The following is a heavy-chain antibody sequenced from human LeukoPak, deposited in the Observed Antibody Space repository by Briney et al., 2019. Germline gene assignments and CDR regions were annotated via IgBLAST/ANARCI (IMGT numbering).Heavy chain of an antibody. CDR1: GFXFSSYG. CDR3: AKVGLYYYDSSGYYLKDYYYYGMDV. V-gene: IGHV3-30*18. Sequence: GRSLRLSCAASGFXFSSYGMHWVRQAPGKGLEWVAVISYDGSNKYYADSVKGRFTISRDNSKNTLYLQMNSLRAEDTAVYYCAKVGLYYYDSSGYYLKDYYYYGMDVWGQGITVTVSS. CDR2: ISYDGSNK. J-gene: IGHJ6*02. D-gene: IGHD3-22*01.